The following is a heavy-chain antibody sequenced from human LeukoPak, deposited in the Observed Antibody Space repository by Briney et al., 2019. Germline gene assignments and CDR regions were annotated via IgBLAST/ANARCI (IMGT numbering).Heavy chain of an antibody. V-gene: IGHV3-7*01. J-gene: IGHJ4*02. CDR1: GFSFTSYW. Sequence: GGSLRLSCAAPGFSFTSYWISWGRKAPGKGLGWGANIKQDGSEKYYVDSVKGRFTISRDNAKNSLYLQMNSLRAEDTAVYYCARDTEWLSRWGQGTLVTVSS. CDR3: ARDTEWLSR. CDR2: IKQDGSEK. D-gene: IGHD3-3*01.